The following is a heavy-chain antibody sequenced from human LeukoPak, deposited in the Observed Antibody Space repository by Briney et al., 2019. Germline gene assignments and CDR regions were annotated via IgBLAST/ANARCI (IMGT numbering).Heavy chain of an antibody. J-gene: IGHJ6*02. CDR1: GFTFSSYE. V-gene: IGHV3-48*03. CDR3: AREVTMVRGVIISSYGMDV. Sequence: GGSLRLSCAASGFTFSSYEMNWVRQAPGKGLEWVSYIRSSGSTIYYADSVKGRFTISRDNAKNSLYLQMNSLRAEDTAVYYCAREVTMVRGVIISSYGMDVWGQGTTVTVSS. CDR2: IRSSGSTI. D-gene: IGHD3-10*01.